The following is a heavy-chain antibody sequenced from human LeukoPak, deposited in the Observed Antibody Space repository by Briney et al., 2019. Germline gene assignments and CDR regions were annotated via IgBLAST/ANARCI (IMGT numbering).Heavy chain of an antibody. CDR2: ISGSGGST. CDR1: GFTFSSYA. CDR3: AKAQDIVVVPDY. Sequence: GSLRLSCAASGFTFSSYAMGWVRQAPGKGLEWVSVISGSGGSTYYADSVKGRFTISRDNSKNTLYLQMNSLRAEDTAVYYCAKAQDIVVVPDYWGQGTLVTVSS. V-gene: IGHV3-23*01. J-gene: IGHJ4*02. D-gene: IGHD2-2*01.